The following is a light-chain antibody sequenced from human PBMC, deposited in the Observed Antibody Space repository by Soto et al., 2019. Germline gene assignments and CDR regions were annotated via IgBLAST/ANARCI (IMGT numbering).Light chain of an antibody. CDR3: QQYGSSPQT. CDR1: QSVSSSY. CDR2: GAS. V-gene: IGKV3-20*01. J-gene: IGKJ1*01. Sequence: EIMLTQSPGTLSLSPGERATLSCRASQSVSSSYLAWYQQKGGQAPRLLIYGASSRATGIPNRFSGSGSGTDFTLTISRLEPEDFAVYYCQQYGSSPQTFGQGTKVEIK.